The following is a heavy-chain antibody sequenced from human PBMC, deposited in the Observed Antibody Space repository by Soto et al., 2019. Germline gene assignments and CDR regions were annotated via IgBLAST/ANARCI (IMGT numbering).Heavy chain of an antibody. CDR3: ASGESMGYYYYGMDV. CDR2: IIPIFGTG. J-gene: IGHJ6*02. V-gene: IGHV1-69*01. D-gene: IGHD6-6*01. Sequence: QVQLGQSWAEVKKPGSSVKVSCKASGGTFSSYAISWVRQAPGQGLEWMGGIIPIFGTGNYAQKFQGRVTITADAATSTAYMELSSLRSEDTAVYYCASGESMGYYYYGMDVWGQGTTVTVSS. CDR1: GGTFSSYA.